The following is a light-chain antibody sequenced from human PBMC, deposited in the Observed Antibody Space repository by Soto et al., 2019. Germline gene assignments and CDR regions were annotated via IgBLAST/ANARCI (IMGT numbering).Light chain of an antibody. Sequence: QSVLTQPASVSGSPGQSIAISCTGTSSDVGGYNYVSWYQQHPGKAPKLMVYDVSNRPSGVSNRFSGSKSGNTASLTISGIQAEDGADYYCSSYTSSSTYVFGTGTKVTVL. J-gene: IGLJ1*01. CDR2: DVS. CDR1: SSDVGGYNY. V-gene: IGLV2-14*01. CDR3: SSYTSSSTYV.